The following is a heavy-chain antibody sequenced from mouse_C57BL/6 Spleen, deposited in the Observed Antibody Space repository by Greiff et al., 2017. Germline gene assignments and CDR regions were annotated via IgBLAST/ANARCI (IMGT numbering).Heavy chain of an antibody. Sequence: VQLQQPGAELVKPGASVTLSCKASGYTFTSYWITWVKQRPGQGLEWIGDIYHGSGSTNYNEKFKSKATLTVDTSSSTAYMQLSSLTSEDAAVYYCARTTYYDYDVGGAMDYWGQGTSVTVSS. J-gene: IGHJ4*01. D-gene: IGHD2-4*01. CDR3: ARTTYYDYDVGGAMDY. V-gene: IGHV1-55*01. CDR2: IYHGSGST. CDR1: GYTFTSYW.